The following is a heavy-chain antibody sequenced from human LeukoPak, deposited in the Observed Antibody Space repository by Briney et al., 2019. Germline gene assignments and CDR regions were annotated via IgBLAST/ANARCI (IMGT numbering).Heavy chain of an antibody. Sequence: GGSLRLSCAASGFTFSSYAMSWVRQAPGKGLEWVANIKQDGSEKYYVDSVKGRFTISRDNAKNSLYLQMNSLRAEDTAVYYCARDWVYGSGTFDYWGQGTLVTVSS. CDR1: GFTFSSYA. D-gene: IGHD3-10*01. V-gene: IGHV3-7*01. J-gene: IGHJ4*02. CDR3: ARDWVYGSGTFDY. CDR2: IKQDGSEK.